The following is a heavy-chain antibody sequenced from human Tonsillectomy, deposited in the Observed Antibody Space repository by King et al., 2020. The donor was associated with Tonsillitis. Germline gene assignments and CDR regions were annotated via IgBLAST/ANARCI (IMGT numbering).Heavy chain of an antibody. Sequence: VQLVQSGGGVVRPGGSLRLSCAASGFTFDDYGMSWVRHAPGKGLEWVSGINWDGGSTGYADSVKGRFTISRDNAKNSLYLQMNTLRDEDTALYYCARDDYVWGSYRHTIDYWGQGTLVTVSS. CDR3: ARDDYVWGSYRHTIDY. J-gene: IGHJ4*02. CDR2: INWDGGST. D-gene: IGHD3-16*02. CDR1: GFTFDDYG. V-gene: IGHV3-20*04.